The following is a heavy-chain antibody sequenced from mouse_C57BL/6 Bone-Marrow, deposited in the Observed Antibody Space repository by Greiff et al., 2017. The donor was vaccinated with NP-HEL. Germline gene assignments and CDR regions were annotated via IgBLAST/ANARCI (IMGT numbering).Heavy chain of an antibody. J-gene: IGHJ2*01. Sequence: VQLQQSGAELAKPGASVKLSCKASGYTFTSYWMHWVKQRPGQGLEWIGYINPSSGYTKYNQKFKDKATLTADKSSSTAYMQLSSLTYEDSAVYYCARYSPSRPYYFDYWGQGTTLTVSS. CDR1: GYTFTSYW. V-gene: IGHV1-7*01. CDR3: ARYSPSRPYYFDY. CDR2: INPSSGYT.